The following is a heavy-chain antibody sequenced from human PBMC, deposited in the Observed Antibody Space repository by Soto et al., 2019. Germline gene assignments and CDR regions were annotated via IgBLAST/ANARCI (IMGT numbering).Heavy chain of an antibody. CDR2: IIPVFGTP. V-gene: IGHV1-69*13. CDR1: GGTFSTSA. J-gene: IGHJ4*02. D-gene: IGHD7-27*01. CDR3: ATQLTGDLDF. Sequence: QVQLVQSGAEVRKPGSSVKVSCVASGGTFSTSAMNWVRQAPGQGLEWVGGIIPVFGTPTYAQSLQGRVTLPVDVSTTTAYMELTRLRPEDTAVYYCATQLTGDLDFWGQGTLVLVSS.